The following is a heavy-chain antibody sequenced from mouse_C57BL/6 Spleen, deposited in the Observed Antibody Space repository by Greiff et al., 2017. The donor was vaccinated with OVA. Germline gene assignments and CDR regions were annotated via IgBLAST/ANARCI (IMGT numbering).Heavy chain of an antibody. Sequence: EVMLVESGGGLVQPGGSLKLSCAASGFTFSDYGMARVRQAPEKRLEWVATISGGGGNTYYPDSVKGRFTISRDNAKNTLYLQMSSLRSEDTALYYCARNDYDVGWFAYWGQGTLVTVSA. CDR2: ISGGGGNT. CDR1: GFTFSDYG. CDR3: ARNDYDVGWFAY. J-gene: IGHJ3*01. V-gene: IGHV5-9*01. D-gene: IGHD2-4*01.